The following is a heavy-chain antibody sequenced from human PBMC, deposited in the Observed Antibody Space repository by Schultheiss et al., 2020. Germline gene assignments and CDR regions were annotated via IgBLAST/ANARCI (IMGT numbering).Heavy chain of an antibody. CDR3: TRGGSISSGYYYHMDV. CDR2: SRNKVNNYTP. D-gene: IGHD6-6*01. V-gene: IGHV3-72*01. CDR1: GFTFSDHY. Sequence: GESLKISCAASGFTFSDHYMDWVRQAPGKGLEWIGRSRNKVNNYTPEYVASVKGRFTISRDEPKRSMYLQMNSLQTEDTVVYYCTRGGSISSGYYYHMDVWGQGTTVTVSS. J-gene: IGHJ6*02.